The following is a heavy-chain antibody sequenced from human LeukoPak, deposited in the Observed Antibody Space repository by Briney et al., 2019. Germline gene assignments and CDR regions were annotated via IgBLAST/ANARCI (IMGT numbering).Heavy chain of an antibody. CDR2: FYYTGST. CDR3: ARRSGTYHAFDI. CDR1: RGSISSNGYY. D-gene: IGHD1-26*01. V-gene: IGHV4-39*01. J-gene: IGHJ3*02. Sequence: SETLSLTCTVSRGSISSNGYYWGWIRQPPGKGLEWIGSFYYTGSTFYSPSLKSRATISADTSKNQFSLKLSSVTAADTAVYYCARRSGTYHAFDIWGQGTMVTVSS.